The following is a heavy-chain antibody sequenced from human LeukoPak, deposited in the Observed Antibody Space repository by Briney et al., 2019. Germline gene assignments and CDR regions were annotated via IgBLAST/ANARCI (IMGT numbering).Heavy chain of an antibody. Sequence: ASVKVSCKASGYTFTSYDIHWVRPATGQGRAWLGWMNPNSGNTGYAQKLQGRVTMTRNTSISTAYMELISLRSEDTAVYYCASAPLYDYVWGSYRSYWFVPWGERTLVTVSS. D-gene: IGHD3-16*02. J-gene: IGHJ5*02. CDR1: GYTFTSYD. CDR2: MNPNSGNT. CDR3: ASAPLYDYVWGSYRSYWFVP. V-gene: IGHV1-8*01.